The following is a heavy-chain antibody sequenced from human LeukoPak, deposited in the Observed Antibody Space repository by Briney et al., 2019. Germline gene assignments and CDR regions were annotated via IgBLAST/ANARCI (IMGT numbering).Heavy chain of an antibody. CDR2: ISWNSGSI. V-gene: IGHV3-9*01. J-gene: IGHJ4*02. CDR3: AKAFRRWSYYYFDY. Sequence: PGGSLRLSCAASGFTFDDYAMHWVRQAPGKGLEWVSGISWNSGSIGYADSVKGRFTISRDNAKNSLYLQMNSLRAEDTALYYCAKAFRRWSYYYFDYWRQGTLVTVSP. CDR1: GFTFDDYA. D-gene: IGHD2-15*01.